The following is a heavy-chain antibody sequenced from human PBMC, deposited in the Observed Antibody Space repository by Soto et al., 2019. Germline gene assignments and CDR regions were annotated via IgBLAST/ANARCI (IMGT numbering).Heavy chain of an antibody. Sequence: EVQLLESGGGLVQPGGSLRLSCAGSGFTFSLYAMTWVRQAPGKGLEWVSTLSDSGGHTYYADSVKGRFTISRDNPKNTLYLQMNSLRAKDTAVYYCAKDSQSVSVSAARVYGMDVWGQGTTVTVSS. CDR1: GFTFSLYA. CDR2: LSDSGGHT. CDR3: AKDSQSVSVSAARVYGMDV. J-gene: IGHJ6*02. D-gene: IGHD2-2*01. V-gene: IGHV3-23*01.